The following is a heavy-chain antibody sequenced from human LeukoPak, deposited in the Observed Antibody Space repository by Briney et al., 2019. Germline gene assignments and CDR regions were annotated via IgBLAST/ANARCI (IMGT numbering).Heavy chain of an antibody. CDR1: GFTVSNNY. CDR3: AGRRVLDASFDY. D-gene: IGHD3-16*01. CDR2: IYSGDNT. Sequence: GGSLRLSCAASGFTVSNNYMSWVRQAPGEGLECVSVIYSGDNTYYVESVKGRFTISRDNSKNTLFLQMNRLRAEDTAVYYCAGRRVLDASFDYWGQGTLVTVSS. J-gene: IGHJ4*02. V-gene: IGHV3-66*02.